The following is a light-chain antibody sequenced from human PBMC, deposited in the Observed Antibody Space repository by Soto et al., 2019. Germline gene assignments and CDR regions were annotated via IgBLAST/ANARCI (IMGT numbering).Light chain of an antibody. CDR2: GAS. J-gene: IGKJ5*01. V-gene: IGKV3D-7*01. CDR3: LQHSRYPYT. CDR1: QSVSSSY. Sequence: PGERVTLSCRASQSVSSSYLTWYQQKPGQAPRLLIYGASSRATGIPVRFSGSGSGTEFTLTISSLQPEDFATYYCLQHSRYPYTFGQGTRLEIK.